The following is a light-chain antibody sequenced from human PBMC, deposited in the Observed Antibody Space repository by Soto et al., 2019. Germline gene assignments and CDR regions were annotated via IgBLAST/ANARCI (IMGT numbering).Light chain of an antibody. CDR1: ASNIGHNY. CDR3: ATLGSHLSAV. J-gene: IGLJ3*02. V-gene: IGLV1-51*01. Sequence: QSVLTQPPSVSAAPGQTVTISCSGGASNIGHNYVSWYQQLPGTAPTLLIYGNDKRPSGIPDRFSGSKSGTSATLAITGLQTGGEADYYCATLGSHLSAVFGGGTKVTVL. CDR2: GND.